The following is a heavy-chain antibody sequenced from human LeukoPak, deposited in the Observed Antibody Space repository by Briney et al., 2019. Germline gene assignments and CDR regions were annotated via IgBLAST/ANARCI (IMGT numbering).Heavy chain of an antibody. J-gene: IGHJ3*02. Sequence: KTSETLSLTCAVSGGSISSSNWWSWVRQPPGKGLEWIGEIYHSGSTNYNPSLKSRVTISVDKSKNQFSLKLSSVTAADTAVYYCARGLGAAAAQGAFDIWGQGTMVTVSS. CDR3: ARGLGAAAAQGAFDI. CDR2: IYHSGST. V-gene: IGHV4-4*02. CDR1: GGSISSSNW. D-gene: IGHD6-13*01.